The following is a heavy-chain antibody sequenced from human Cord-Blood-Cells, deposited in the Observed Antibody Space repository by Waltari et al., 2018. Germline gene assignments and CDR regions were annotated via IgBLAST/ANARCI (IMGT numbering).Heavy chain of an antibody. CDR1: GRTFSRYS. V-gene: IGHV1-69*09. Sequence: QVQLVQSGAEVRKPGSSVKFSCKASGRTFSRYSISWVRTSPGQGLAWMGRIIPILGIANYAQKFQGRVTITADKSTSTAYMELSSLRSEDTAVYYCARDRGYDILTGYYYYYYMDVWGKGTTVTVSS. J-gene: IGHJ6*03. CDR2: IIPILGIA. CDR3: ARDRGYDILTGYYYYYYMDV. D-gene: IGHD3-9*01.